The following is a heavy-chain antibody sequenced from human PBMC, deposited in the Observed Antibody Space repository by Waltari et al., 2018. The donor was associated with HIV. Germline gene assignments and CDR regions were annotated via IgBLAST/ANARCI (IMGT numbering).Heavy chain of an antibody. D-gene: IGHD6-19*01. Sequence: QGHLEQWGTRLVKPSGTLSLTCAVYVESFSGHYWNWVRQSPGKGLDWIGEVNHSGLSNRNPSLKSRATMSVDSSKNQFTLKLESVTAADTAVYYCARQDSSGWYSFDIWGQGTLVTVSS. CDR2: VNHSGLS. CDR1: VESFSGHY. J-gene: IGHJ4*02. CDR3: ARQDSSGWYSFDI. V-gene: IGHV4-34*02.